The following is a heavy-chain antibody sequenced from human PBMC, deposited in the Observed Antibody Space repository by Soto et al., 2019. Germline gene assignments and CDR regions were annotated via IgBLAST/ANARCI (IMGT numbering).Heavy chain of an antibody. D-gene: IGHD3-22*01. J-gene: IGHJ4*02. CDR2: IFSNDEK. CDR3: ARNLYDDSSGYYHDY. Sequence: QVTLKESGPVLVKPTETLTLTCTVSGFSLSNARMGVSWIRQPPGKALEWLAHIFSNDEKSYSTSLKSRLTIXKDTSKSQVVLTMTNMDPVDTATYYCARNLYDDSSGYYHDYWGQGTLVTVSS. V-gene: IGHV2-26*01. CDR1: GFSLSNARMG.